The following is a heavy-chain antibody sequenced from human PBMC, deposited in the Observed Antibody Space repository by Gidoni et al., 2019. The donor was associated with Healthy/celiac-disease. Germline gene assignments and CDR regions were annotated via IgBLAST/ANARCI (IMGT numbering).Heavy chain of an antibody. CDR1: GFTFDDYA. D-gene: IGHD6-19*01. J-gene: IGHJ4*02. CDR2: ISWNSGSI. V-gene: IGHV3-9*01. CDR3: AKDIKQWRNLYYFDY. Sequence: EVQLVESGGGLVQPGRSLSLSCAASGFTFDDYAMHWVRQAPGKGLEWVSGISWNSGSIGYADSVKGRFTISRDNAKNSLYLQMNSLRAEDTALYYCAKDIKQWRNLYYFDYWGQGTLVTVSS.